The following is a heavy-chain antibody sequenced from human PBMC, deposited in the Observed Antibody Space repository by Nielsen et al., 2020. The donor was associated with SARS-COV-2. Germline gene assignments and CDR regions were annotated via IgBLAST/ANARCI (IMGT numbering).Heavy chain of an antibody. D-gene: IGHD3-22*01. V-gene: IGHV1-3*01. CDR2: INAGNGNQ. CDR3: ARLLDSRVYPTLDY. Sequence: SVNVSCKASRTAFTSHPIHLVRQAPAQRPEWMGWINAGNGNQKYPEKFQGRVTITSDTSASTIYMDLSSQRSDDTAVYYGARLLDSRVYPTLDYWGQGTPVTVSS. CDR1: RTAFTSHP. J-gene: IGHJ4*02.